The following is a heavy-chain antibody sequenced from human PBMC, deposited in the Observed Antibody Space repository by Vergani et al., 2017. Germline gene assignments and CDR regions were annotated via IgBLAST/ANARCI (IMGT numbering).Heavy chain of an antibody. CDR2: IIPILGTA. CDR1: GGTFSSYA. V-gene: IGHV1-69*11. Sequence: QVQLVQSGAEVKKPGSSVKVSCKASGGTFSSYAISWVRQAPGQGLEWMGRIIPILGTANYAQKFQGRVTITADESTSTAYMELSSLRAEDTAVYYCARIYYDSSGYFQYCDYWGQGTLVTVSS. D-gene: IGHD3-22*01. CDR3: ARIYYDSSGYFQYCDY. J-gene: IGHJ4*02.